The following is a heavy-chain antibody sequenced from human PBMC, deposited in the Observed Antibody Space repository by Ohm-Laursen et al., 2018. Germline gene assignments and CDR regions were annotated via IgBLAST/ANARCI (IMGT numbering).Heavy chain of an antibody. CDR2: IYTTGST. J-gene: IGHJ4*02. V-gene: IGHV4-4*07. CDR1: GGSISSYY. CDR3: ARLRWYGGLEYYFDY. Sequence: SDTLSLTWTVSGGSISSYYWSWIRQPAGKGLEWIGRIYTTGSTNYNPSLKSRVTMSVDTSKNQFSLKLSSVTAADTAVYYCARLRWYGGLEYYFDYWGQGTLVTVSS. D-gene: IGHD4-23*01.